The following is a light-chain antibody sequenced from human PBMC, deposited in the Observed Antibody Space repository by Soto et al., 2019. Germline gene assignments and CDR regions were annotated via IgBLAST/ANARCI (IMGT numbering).Light chain of an antibody. V-gene: IGKV1-5*01. CDR1: QSISNW. J-gene: IGKJ1*01. CDR2: DAS. Sequence: DIQMTQSPSTLSPSVGDRVTITCRARQSISNWLAWYQQKPGKAPKLLIYDASSLESGLSSRFRGSGSGTEFPLTISSLQSDNFATYYCQQYNSYPTWTFGQGIKVEIK. CDR3: QQYNSYPTWT.